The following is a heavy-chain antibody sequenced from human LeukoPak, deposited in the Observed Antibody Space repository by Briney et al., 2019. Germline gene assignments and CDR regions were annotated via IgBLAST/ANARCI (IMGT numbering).Heavy chain of an antibody. CDR2: IYYSGST. V-gene: IGHV4-39*07. Sequence: SETLSLTCTVSGGSISSYYWGWIRQPPGKGLEWIGSIYYSGSTYYNPSLKSRVTISVDTSKNQFSLKLSSVTAADTAVYYCARTLLWFGELSHMDVWGKGTTVTVSS. CDR1: GGSISSYY. D-gene: IGHD3-10*01. CDR3: ARTLLWFGELSHMDV. J-gene: IGHJ6*03.